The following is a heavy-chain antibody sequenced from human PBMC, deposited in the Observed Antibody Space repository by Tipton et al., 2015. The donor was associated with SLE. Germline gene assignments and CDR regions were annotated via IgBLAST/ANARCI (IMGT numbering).Heavy chain of an antibody. CDR3: ATTGDSDFEQPHYFDH. CDR1: GFTVSSNY. J-gene: IGHJ4*02. D-gene: IGHD5-12*01. CDR2: IYSGGST. Sequence: SLRLSCAASGFTVSSNYMSWVRQAPGKGLEWVSIIYSGGSTYYADSVKGRFTISRDNSKNTLYLRMNSLRADDTAMYYCATTGDSDFEQPHYFDHWGQGNLVTVSS. V-gene: IGHV3-53*01.